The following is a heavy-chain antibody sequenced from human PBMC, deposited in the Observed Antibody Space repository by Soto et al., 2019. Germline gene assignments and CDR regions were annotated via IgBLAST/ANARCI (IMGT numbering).Heavy chain of an antibody. D-gene: IGHD1-26*01. J-gene: IGHJ5*02. CDR3: ATTLTPRGRYFFSWFDQ. Sequence: GDSLNISCKASGYIFTRNCIIFVRQMPGDFLEWMGRIDPTDSYTNYSPSFQGQVTISVDKSSSTAYVQWSSLKASDTSMYYCATTLTPRGRYFFSWFDQWGQGTLV. V-gene: IGHV5-10-1*01. CDR1: GYIFTRNC. CDR2: IDPTDSYT.